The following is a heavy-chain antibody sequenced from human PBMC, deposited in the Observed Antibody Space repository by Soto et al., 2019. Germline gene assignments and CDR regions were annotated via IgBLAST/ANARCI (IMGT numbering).Heavy chain of an antibody. V-gene: IGHV4-34*01. CDR1: GGSFSGYY. J-gene: IGHJ5*02. Sequence: PSETLSLTCAVYGGSFSGYYWSWIRQPPGKGLEWIGEINHSGSTNYNPSLKSRVTISVDTSKNQFSLKLSSVTAADTAVYYCARAVYNWKARFDPWGQGTPVTVSS. CDR2: INHSGST. CDR3: ARAVYNWKARFDP. D-gene: IGHD1-20*01.